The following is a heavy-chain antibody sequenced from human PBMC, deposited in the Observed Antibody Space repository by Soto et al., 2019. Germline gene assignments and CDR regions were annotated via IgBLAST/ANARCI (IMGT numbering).Heavy chain of an antibody. CDR2: ISGSGGST. V-gene: IGHV3-23*01. CDR3: AKRGGGYSGYDANYYYYYYMDV. CDR1: GFTFSSYA. J-gene: IGHJ6*03. Sequence: EVQLLESGGGLVQPGGSLRLSCAASGFTFSSYAMSWVRQAPGKGLEWVSAISGSGGSTNYADSVEGRFTISRDNSKNSLYLQRNSLRAEDTAVYYCAKRGGGYSGYDANYYYYYYMDVWGKGTTVTVSS. D-gene: IGHD5-12*01.